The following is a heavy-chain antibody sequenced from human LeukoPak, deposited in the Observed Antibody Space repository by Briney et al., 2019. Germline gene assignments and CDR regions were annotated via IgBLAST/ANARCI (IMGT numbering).Heavy chain of an antibody. D-gene: IGHD5-12*01. CDR2: ISYTGTT. V-gene: IGHV4-39*01. CDR3: ARRRIVATIDY. J-gene: IGHJ4*02. Sequence: PSETLSLTCGVSGGSISSSGYYWAWIRQPPGTGLEWIGSISYTGTTYYNPSLKSRLTISADRSKNQFSLELTSVTAADTAVYYCARRRIVATIDYWGQGTLVTVSS. CDR1: GGSISSSGYY.